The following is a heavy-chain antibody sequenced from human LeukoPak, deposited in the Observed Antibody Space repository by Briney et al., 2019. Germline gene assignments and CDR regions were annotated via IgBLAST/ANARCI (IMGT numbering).Heavy chain of an antibody. V-gene: IGHV1-69*04. CDR1: GGTFSSYA. Sequence: GASVKVSCKASGGTFSSYAISWVRQAPGQGLEWMGRIIPILGIANYAQKFQGRVTITADKSTSTAYMELSSLRSEDTAVYYCARGYSYGYPIDYWGQGTLVTVSS. CDR3: ARGYSYGYPIDY. D-gene: IGHD5-18*01. CDR2: IIPILGIA. J-gene: IGHJ4*02.